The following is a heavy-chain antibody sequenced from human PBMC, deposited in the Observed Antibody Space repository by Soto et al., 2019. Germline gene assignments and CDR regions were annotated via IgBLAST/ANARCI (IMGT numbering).Heavy chain of an antibody. V-gene: IGHV3-33*01. CDR1: GFTFSSYG. D-gene: IGHD4-17*01. Sequence: GGSLRLSCAASGFTFSSYGMHWVRQAPGKGLEWVAVIWYDGSNKYYADSVKGRFTISRDNSKNTLYLQMNSLRAEDTAVYYCARGLPYGDYAAIMDVWGQGTTVTVSS. J-gene: IGHJ6*02. CDR2: IWYDGSNK. CDR3: ARGLPYGDYAAIMDV.